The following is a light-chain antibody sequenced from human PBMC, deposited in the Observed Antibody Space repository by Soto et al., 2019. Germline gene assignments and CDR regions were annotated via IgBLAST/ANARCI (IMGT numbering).Light chain of an antibody. CDR2: ATS. Sequence: EIVLMQSPGTLSLSPGERATLSCRASQSVISNYLTWYQHKPGQAPRLLIYATSTRATGVPDRFSGSGSGTDFTLTIRRLEPEDFAVYYCQQYGGSPPFTFGPGTKVD. J-gene: IGKJ3*01. CDR1: QSVISNY. V-gene: IGKV3-20*01. CDR3: QQYGGSPPFT.